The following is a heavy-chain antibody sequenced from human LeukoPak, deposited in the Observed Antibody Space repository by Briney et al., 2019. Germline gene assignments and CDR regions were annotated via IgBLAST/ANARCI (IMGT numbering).Heavy chain of an antibody. CDR3: ARAESGTHGY. CDR1: GYTFTDYH. D-gene: IGHD1-26*01. V-gene: IGHV1-2*06. CDR2: IDPKSDGT. J-gene: IGHJ4*02. Sequence: ASVKVSCKTSGYTFTDYHIHWVRQAPGQGLEWMGRIDPKSDGTIYAQKFQGRVTMTRDTSIGTAYMELSSLKPDDTAVYYCARAESGTHGYWGQGTLVTVS.